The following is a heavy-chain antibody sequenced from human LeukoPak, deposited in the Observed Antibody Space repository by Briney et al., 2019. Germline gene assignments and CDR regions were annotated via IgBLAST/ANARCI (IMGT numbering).Heavy chain of an antibody. CDR3: AKSVGGYYDSSGYYFYYYYGMDV. J-gene: IGHJ6*02. D-gene: IGHD3-22*01. V-gene: IGHV3-30*18. Sequence: GSLRLSCAASGFTLSSYGMHWVRQAPGKGLEWVAVISYDGSNKYYADSVKGRFTISRDNSKNTLYLQMNSLRAEDTAVYYCAKSVGGYYDSSGYYFYYYYGMDVWGQGTMVTVSS. CDR2: ISYDGSNK. CDR1: GFTLSSYG.